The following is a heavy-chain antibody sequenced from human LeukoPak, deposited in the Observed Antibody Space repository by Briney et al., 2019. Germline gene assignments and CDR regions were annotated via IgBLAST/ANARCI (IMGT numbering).Heavy chain of an antibody. CDR1: GFTFSSYW. J-gene: IGHJ4*02. D-gene: IGHD6-19*01. V-gene: IGHV3-7*01. Sequence: GGSLRLSCAASGFTFSSYWMSWVRQAPGKGLEWVANIKQDGSEKYYVDSVKGRFTISRDNAKNSLYLQMNSLRAEDTAVYYCAKMEAVAGTSPIDYWGQGTLVTVSS. CDR3: AKMEAVAGTSPIDY. CDR2: IKQDGSEK.